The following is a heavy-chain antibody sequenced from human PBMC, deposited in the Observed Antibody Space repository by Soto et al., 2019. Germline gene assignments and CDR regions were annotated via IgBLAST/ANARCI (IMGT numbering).Heavy chain of an antibody. J-gene: IGHJ4*02. V-gene: IGHV1-18*01. CDR1: GYTFTSYG. Sequence: GASVKVSCKASGYTFTSYGISWVRQAPGQGLEWMGWISAYNGNTNYAQKLQGRVTMTTDTSTSTAYMELRSLRSDDTAVYYCARESRAVYCSGGSCYLDYWGQGTLVTVSS. D-gene: IGHD2-15*01. CDR3: ARESRAVYCSGGSCYLDY. CDR2: ISAYNGNT.